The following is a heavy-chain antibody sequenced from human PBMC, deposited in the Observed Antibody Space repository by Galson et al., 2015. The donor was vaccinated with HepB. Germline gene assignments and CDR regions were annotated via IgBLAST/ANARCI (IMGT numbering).Heavy chain of an antibody. CDR3: VRVAGSSFQLAAGDY. Sequence: SLRLSCAASGFTFSEHYMDWVRQAPGKGLEWVGRVRKRTDIYTTEYAASVRGRFIISRHDSSNSLYLQMNSLKTEDTAVYYCVRVAGSSFQLAAGDYWGQGTLVTVSS. V-gene: IGHV3-72*01. CDR2: VRKRTDIYTT. CDR1: GFTFSEHY. J-gene: IGHJ4*02. D-gene: IGHD6-13*01.